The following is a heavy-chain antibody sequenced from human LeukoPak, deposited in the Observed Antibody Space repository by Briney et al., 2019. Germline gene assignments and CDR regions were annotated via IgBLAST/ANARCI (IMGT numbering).Heavy chain of an antibody. D-gene: IGHD6-13*01. CDR2: ISYDGSNK. V-gene: IGHV3-30-3*01. Sequence: GGSLRPSCAASGFTFSSYAMHWVRQAPGKGLEWVAVISYDGSNKYYADSVKGRFTISRDNSKNTLYLQMNSLRAEDTAVYYCARDSEPTASLGSWDYWGQGTLVTVSS. J-gene: IGHJ4*02. CDR1: GFTFSSYA. CDR3: ARDSEPTASLGSWDY.